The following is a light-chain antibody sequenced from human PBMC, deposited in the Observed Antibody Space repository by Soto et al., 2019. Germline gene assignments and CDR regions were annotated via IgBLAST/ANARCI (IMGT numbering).Light chain of an antibody. V-gene: IGKV1-5*03. CDR1: QSVSPW. CDR3: QQYNNYPHT. J-gene: IGKJ2*01. Sequence: DIQMTQSPSTLSASVGDRVTITCRASQSVSPWLAWYQQKPGRAPNLLIYRASNVETGVPSRFSGSGSGTEFTLTISSLQPDDFANDYCQQYNNYPHTFGQGTKLES. CDR2: RAS.